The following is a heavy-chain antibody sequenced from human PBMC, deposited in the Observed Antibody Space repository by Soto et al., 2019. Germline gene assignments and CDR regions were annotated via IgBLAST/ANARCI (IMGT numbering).Heavy chain of an antibody. V-gene: IGHV1-8*01. CDR3: ARGLDPAVVTQGYYYYGMDV. Sequence: GASVKVSCKASGYTFTSYDINWVRQATGQGLEWMGWMNPNSGNTGYAQKFQGRVTMTRTTSISTAYRELSSLRSEDTAVYYCARGLDPAVVTQGYYYYGMDVWGQGTTVTVSS. CDR1: GYTFTSYD. J-gene: IGHJ6*02. CDR2: MNPNSGNT. D-gene: IGHD5-18*01.